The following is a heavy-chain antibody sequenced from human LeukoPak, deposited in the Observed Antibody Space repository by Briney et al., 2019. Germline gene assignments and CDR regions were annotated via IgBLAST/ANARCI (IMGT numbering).Heavy chain of an antibody. CDR1: GGTFSSYT. CDR3: ARGPMIGYRFDY. Sequence: SVKVSRKASGGTFSSYTISWVRQAPGQGLEWTGRIIPILGIANYAQKFQGRVTITADKSTSTAYMELSSLRSEDTAVYYCARGPMIGYRFDYWGQGTLVTVSS. V-gene: IGHV1-69*02. CDR2: IIPILGIA. D-gene: IGHD3-22*01. J-gene: IGHJ4*02.